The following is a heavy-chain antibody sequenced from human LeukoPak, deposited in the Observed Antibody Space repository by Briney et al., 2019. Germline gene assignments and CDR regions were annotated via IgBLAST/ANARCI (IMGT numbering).Heavy chain of an antibody. CDR2: IWYDGSNK. D-gene: IGHD6-6*01. CDR1: GFTFSNYG. J-gene: IGHJ4*02. Sequence: GGSLRLSCTASGFTFSNYGLHWVRQAPGKGLEWVAVIWYDGSNKYYGDSVKGRFTISRDNSKNTLYLQMNSLRAEDTAVYYCAREMSSSSSPFDYWGQGTLVTVSS. CDR3: AREMSSSSSPFDY. V-gene: IGHV3-33*08.